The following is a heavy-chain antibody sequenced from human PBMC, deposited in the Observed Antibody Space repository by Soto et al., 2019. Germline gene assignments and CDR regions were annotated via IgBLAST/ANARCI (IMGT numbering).Heavy chain of an antibody. J-gene: IGHJ5*02. V-gene: IGHV4-34*01. CDR3: ARGRTPRITIFGGQNWFDP. CDR1: GVYFSGYY. CDR2: INHSGST. Sequence: SETLSLTCAVYGVYFSGYYWSWIRQPPGKGLEWIGEINHSGSTNYNPSLKSRVTISVDTSKNQFSLKLSSVTAADTAVYYCARGRTPRITIFGGQNWFDPWGQGTLVTVSS. D-gene: IGHD3-3*01.